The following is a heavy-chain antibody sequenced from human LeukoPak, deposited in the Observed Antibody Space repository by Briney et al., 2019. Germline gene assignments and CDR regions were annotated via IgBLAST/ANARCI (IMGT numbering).Heavy chain of an antibody. CDR3: ARGVLMVSALGY. D-gene: IGHD2-8*01. CDR1: GFTFSNFP. V-gene: IGHV3-23*01. J-gene: IGHJ4*02. Sequence: GGSLRLSCAASGFTFSNFPMTWVRQAPGKGLEWVSLISDGGGSTYYADSVRGRFTISRDNSKNTLYLQMNSLRAEDTAVYYCARGVLMVSALGYWGQGTLVTVSS. CDR2: ISDGGGST.